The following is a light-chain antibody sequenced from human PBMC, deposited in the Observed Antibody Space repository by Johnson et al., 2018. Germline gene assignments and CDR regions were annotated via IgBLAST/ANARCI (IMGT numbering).Light chain of an antibody. CDR3: GTWDSSLSAGNV. J-gene: IGLJ1*01. Sequence: QSVLTQPPSVSAAPGQKVTISCSGSSSNIGNNYVSWYQQLPGTAPKLLIYENNKRPSGIPDRFSGSKSGTSATPGITALQTGDEADYYCGTWDSSLSAGNVFGTGTKVTVL. V-gene: IGLV1-51*02. CDR1: SSNIGNNY. CDR2: ENN.